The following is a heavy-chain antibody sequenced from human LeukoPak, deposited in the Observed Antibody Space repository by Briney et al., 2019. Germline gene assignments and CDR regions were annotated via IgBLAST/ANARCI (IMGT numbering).Heavy chain of an antibody. CDR2: IYYSGST. V-gene: IGHV4-31*03. CDR1: GGSISSGGYC. J-gene: IGHJ6*04. Sequence: SQTLSLTCTVSGGSISSGGYCWSWIRQHPRKGLEWIGYIYYSGSTNYKPSLKSRVTISVDTSKNQLSLKLSAVTAADTAVYYCGRVSPAAYYYVMDVWGKGTTVTVSS. CDR3: GRVSPAAYYYVMDV.